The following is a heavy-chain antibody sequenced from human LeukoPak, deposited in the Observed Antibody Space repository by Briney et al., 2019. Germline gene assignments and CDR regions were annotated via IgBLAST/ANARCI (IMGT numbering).Heavy chain of an antibody. CDR1: GFTLSSYW. D-gene: IGHD2-21*02. V-gene: IGHV3-7*01. Sequence: PGGSLRLSCGASGFTLSSYWMTWVRQAPGKGLEWVANIKEDGSKKYYVESVRGRFTISRDNAENSLYLQMNSLRAEDTAVYYCAREGRSCRGSDCRGDALDFWAQGTMVTVFS. CDR3: AREGRSCRGSDCRGDALDF. CDR2: IKEDGSKK. J-gene: IGHJ3*01.